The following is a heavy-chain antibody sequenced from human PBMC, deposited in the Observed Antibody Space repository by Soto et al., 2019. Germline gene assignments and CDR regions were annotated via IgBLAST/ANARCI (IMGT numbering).Heavy chain of an antibody. V-gene: IGHV3-73*01. CDR1: GFSFSGSA. CDR2: IRSKGNNYAT. CDR3: ASSRWLRGENY. D-gene: IGHD3-10*01. J-gene: IGHJ4*02. Sequence: EVQLVESGGGLVQPGGSLKLSCAASGFSFSGSAMHWVRQASGRGLEWVGRIRSKGNNYATTHAASVKGRFTISRDDSRNMAYLQMNSLQTEDTDVYYCASSRWLRGENYWGQGTLVTVSS.